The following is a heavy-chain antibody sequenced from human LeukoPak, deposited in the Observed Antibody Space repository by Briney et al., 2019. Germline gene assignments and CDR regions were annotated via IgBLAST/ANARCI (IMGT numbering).Heavy chain of an antibody. CDR1: GGSISSYY. CDR3: ARDPTGYDILTGYYNWGFDP. V-gene: IGHV4-59*01. Sequence: KPSETLSLTCTVSGGSISSYYWSWIRQPPGKGLEWIGCIYYSGSTNYNPSLKSRVTISVDTSKNQFSLKLSSVTAADTAVYYCARDPTGYDILTGYYNWGFDPWGQGTLVTVSS. D-gene: IGHD3-9*01. CDR2: IYYSGST. J-gene: IGHJ5*02.